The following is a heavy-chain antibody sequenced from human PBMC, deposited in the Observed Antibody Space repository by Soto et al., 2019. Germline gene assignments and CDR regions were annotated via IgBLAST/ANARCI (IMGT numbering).Heavy chain of an antibody. CDR1: GGSISSIDYF. V-gene: IGHV4-30-4*01. CDR3: ARVMDAMQNWLDP. D-gene: IGHD2-2*03. CDR2: IYHTGTT. J-gene: IGHJ5*02. Sequence: SETLSLTCSVSGGSISSIDYFWSWIRQPPGKGLEWIGFIYHTGTTYYNPSLRSRVTISIDTSKSQFSMKLNSVTAADTAVYYCARVMDAMQNWLDPWGQGTLVTVSS.